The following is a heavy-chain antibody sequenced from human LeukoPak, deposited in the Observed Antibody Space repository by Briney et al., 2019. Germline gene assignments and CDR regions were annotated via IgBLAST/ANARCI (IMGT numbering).Heavy chain of an antibody. CDR2: ISYDGSNK. D-gene: IGHD3-9*01. V-gene: IGHV3-30*04. J-gene: IGHJ4*02. Sequence: GRSLRLSCAASGFTFSSYAMHWVRQAPGKGLEWVAVISYDGSNKYYADSVKGRFTISRDNSKNTLYLQMNSLRAEDTAVHYCARDHYDILTGYLDYWGQGTLVTVSS. CDR3: ARDHYDILTGYLDY. CDR1: GFTFSSYA.